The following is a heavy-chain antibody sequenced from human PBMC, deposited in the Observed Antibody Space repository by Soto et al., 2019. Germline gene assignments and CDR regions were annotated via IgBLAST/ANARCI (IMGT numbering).Heavy chain of an antibody. Sequence: KPSETLSLTCGVSGGSFSGFFWTWIRQPPGKGLEWIGEVNHIGITNYNPSLRSRLNLSIDTAKKQFSLKLTSVTAADTAVYYCARATQFFYDSRGYSKNFDFWGQGTLVTVSS. CDR3: ARATQFFYDSRGYSKNFDF. CDR2: VNHIGIT. CDR1: GGSFSGFF. J-gene: IGHJ4*02. D-gene: IGHD3-22*01. V-gene: IGHV4-34*01.